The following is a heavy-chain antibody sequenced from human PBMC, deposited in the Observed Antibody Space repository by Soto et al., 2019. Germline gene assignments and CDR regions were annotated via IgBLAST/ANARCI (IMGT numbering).Heavy chain of an antibody. CDR1: GGSISSYY. J-gene: IGHJ6*03. CDR2: IYYSGST. CDR3: ARKTGDLTGYYYYYYMDV. V-gene: IGHV4-59*08. Sequence: SETLSLTCTVSGGSISSYYWSWIRQPPGKGLEWIGYIYYSGSTNYNPSLKSRVTISVDTSKNQFSLKLSSVTAADTAVYYCARKTGDLTGYYYYYYMDVGGKGTTFTFP. D-gene: IGHD7-27*01.